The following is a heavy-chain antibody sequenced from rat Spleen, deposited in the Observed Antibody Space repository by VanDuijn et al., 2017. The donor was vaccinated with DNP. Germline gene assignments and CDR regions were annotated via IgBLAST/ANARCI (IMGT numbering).Heavy chain of an antibody. CDR3: TRDDIGTTRFDY. CDR2: ISSGVST. D-gene: IGHD1-5*01. J-gene: IGHJ2*01. CDR1: GFSLTSYG. V-gene: IGHV2S12*01. Sequence: QVQLKESGPGLVQPSQTLSLTCTVSGFSLTSYGVSWVRQPPGKGLEWIAAISSGVSTYYNSALKSRLSISRDTSKSQVFLKMNSLQTEDTAIYFCTRDDIGTTRFDYWGQGVMVTVSS.